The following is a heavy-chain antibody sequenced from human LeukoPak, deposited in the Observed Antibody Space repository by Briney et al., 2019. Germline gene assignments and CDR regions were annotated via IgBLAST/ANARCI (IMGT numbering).Heavy chain of an antibody. CDR2: DYCSGSS. CDR1: GGSITDYY. CDR3: ARDLKLDGSSGYYAFDI. Sequence: SETLSLTCTVSGGSITDYYWGWIRQPPGKGLEWIGYDYCSGSSNYNPSLKSRVTISLDTSKNQFSLKMSSVTAADTAVYYCARDLKLDGSSGYYAFDIWGQGTMVTVSS. V-gene: IGHV4-59*01. D-gene: IGHD3-22*01. J-gene: IGHJ3*02.